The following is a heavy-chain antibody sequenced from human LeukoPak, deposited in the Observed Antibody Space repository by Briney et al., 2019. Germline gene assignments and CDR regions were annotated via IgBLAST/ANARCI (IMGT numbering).Heavy chain of an antibody. CDR3: ATSREGATDY. CDR2: IYYSGST. V-gene: IGHV4-59*01. Sequence: SETLSLTCTVSGGSISSYYWSWIRQPPGKGLEWIGYIYYSGSTNYNPSLKSRVTISVDASKNQFSLKLSSVTAADTAVYYCATSREGATDYWGQGTLVTVSS. CDR1: GGSISSYY. J-gene: IGHJ4*02. D-gene: IGHD1-26*01.